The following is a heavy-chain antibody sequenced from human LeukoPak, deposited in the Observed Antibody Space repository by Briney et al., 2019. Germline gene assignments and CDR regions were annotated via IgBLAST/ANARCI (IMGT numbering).Heavy chain of an antibody. CDR3: ARDMGTMIVVVNQFDY. D-gene: IGHD3-22*01. CDR2: IWYDGGNK. J-gene: IGHJ4*02. V-gene: IGHV3-33*01. Sequence: PGRSLRLSCAASGFTFSSYGMHWVRQAPGKGLEWVAVIWYDGGNKYYADSVKGRFTISRDNSKNTLYLQMNSLRAEDTAVYYCARDMGTMIVVVNQFDYWGQGTLVTVSS. CDR1: GFTFSSYG.